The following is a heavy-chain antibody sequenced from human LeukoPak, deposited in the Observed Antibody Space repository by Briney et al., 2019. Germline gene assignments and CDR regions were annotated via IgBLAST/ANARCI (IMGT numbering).Heavy chain of an antibody. CDR3: ARDRALKYCSGGSCYPVSYYYGMDV. CDR2: IYYSGST. V-gene: IGHV4-59*01. J-gene: IGHJ6*02. Sequence: PSETLSPTCTVSGGSISSYYWSWIRQPPGKGLEWIGYIYYSGSTNYNPSLKSRVTISVDTSKNQFSLKLSSVTAADTAVYYCARDRALKYCSGGSCYPVSYYYGMDVWGQGTTVTVSS. CDR1: GGSISSYY. D-gene: IGHD2-15*01.